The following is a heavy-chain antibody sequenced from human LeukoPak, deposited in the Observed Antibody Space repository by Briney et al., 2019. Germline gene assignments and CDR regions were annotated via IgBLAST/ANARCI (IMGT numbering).Heavy chain of an antibody. Sequence: PGGSLGLSCAASGFPFNSYAMCWVGQPPGKGMGWVSAISGSGGSTYYADSVKGRFTISRDNSKNTLYLQMNSLRVEDTAVYYCAKRSGYSSGWYDYWGQGTLVTVSS. J-gene: IGHJ4*02. CDR1: GFPFNSYA. CDR3: AKRSGYSSGWYDY. D-gene: IGHD6-19*01. CDR2: ISGSGGST. V-gene: IGHV3-23*01.